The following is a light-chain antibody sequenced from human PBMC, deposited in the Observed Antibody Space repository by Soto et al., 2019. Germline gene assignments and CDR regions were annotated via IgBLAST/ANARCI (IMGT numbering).Light chain of an antibody. CDR1: SSDVGSSTL. Sequence: QSALTQPASVSGSPGQSITISCTGTSSDVGSSTLVSWFQQHPGKAPKLMIYEGSKRPSGVSDRFSGSKSGNTASLTISGLQAEDEADYYCCSYAGSSTFPWVFGGGTQLTVL. CDR3: CSYAGSSTFPWV. J-gene: IGLJ3*02. V-gene: IGLV2-23*03. CDR2: EGS.